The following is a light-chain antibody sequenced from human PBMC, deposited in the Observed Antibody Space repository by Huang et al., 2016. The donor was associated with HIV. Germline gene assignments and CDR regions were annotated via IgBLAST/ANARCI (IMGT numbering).Light chain of an antibody. CDR3: QSRATWPPIT. J-gene: IGKJ5*01. V-gene: IGKV3-11*01. Sequence: EIVLTQSPVSLSLSPGERATLSCRASQTVNNNVAWYQQTPGQAPRRLIYDASNRATGIPARFSSSGSGADFTLTISGLEPEDSAVYFCQSRATWPPITFGQGTRLEIK. CDR2: DAS. CDR1: QTVNNN.